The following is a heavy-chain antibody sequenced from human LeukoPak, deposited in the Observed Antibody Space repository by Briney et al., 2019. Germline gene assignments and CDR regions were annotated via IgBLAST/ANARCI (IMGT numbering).Heavy chain of an antibody. CDR3: AKDPTVTTHGAFDI. J-gene: IGHJ3*02. D-gene: IGHD4-17*01. Sequence: GGSLRLSCAASGFTFTSYSMNWVRQAPGKGLEWVSTISGGGGSTYYADSVKGRFTISRDNSKNTLYLQMNSLRAEDTAVYYCAKDPTVTTHGAFDIWGQGTMVTVSS. CDR1: GFTFTSYS. CDR2: ISGGGGST. V-gene: IGHV3-23*01.